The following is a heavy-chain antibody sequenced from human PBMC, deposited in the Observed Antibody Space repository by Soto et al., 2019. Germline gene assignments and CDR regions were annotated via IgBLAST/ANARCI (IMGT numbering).Heavy chain of an antibody. D-gene: IGHD6-6*01. V-gene: IGHV3-53*04. CDR3: ARVGREQLADY. Sequence: GGSLRLSCAASGFTVSSNYMSWVRQAPGKGLEWGSVIYSGGSTYYADSVKGRFTISRHNSKNTLYLQMNSLRAEDTAVYCCARVGREQLADYWGQGTLVTVSS. CDR1: GFTVSSNY. J-gene: IGHJ4*02. CDR2: IYSGGST.